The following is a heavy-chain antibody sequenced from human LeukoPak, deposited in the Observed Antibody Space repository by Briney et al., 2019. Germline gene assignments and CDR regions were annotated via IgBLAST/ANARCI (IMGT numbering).Heavy chain of an antibody. V-gene: IGHV4-34*01. D-gene: IGHD1-26*01. Sequence: RASETLSLSCAVYGGSFSGYYWSLIRQPPGKGLGGTGKINHSGSTNYKPSLKSRVTISVDTSKNQFSLKLSSVTAADTAVYYCAGLGGSYNFDYWGQGTLVTVSS. CDR3: AGLGGSYNFDY. J-gene: IGHJ4*02. CDR2: INHSGST. CDR1: GGSFSGYY.